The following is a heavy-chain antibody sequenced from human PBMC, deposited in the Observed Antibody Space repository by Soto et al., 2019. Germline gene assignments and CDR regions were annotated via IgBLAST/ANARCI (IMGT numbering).Heavy chain of an antibody. CDR1: GGSISSYY. V-gene: IGHV4-59*01. J-gene: IGHJ4*02. D-gene: IGHD6-13*01. CDR2: IYYSGST. CDR3: ASVIAAAGGGEGY. Sequence: TLSLTCTVSGGSISSYYWSWIRQPPGKGLEWIGYIYYSGSTNYNPSLKSRVTISVDTSKNQFSLKLSSVTAADTAVYYCASVIAAAGGGEGYWGQGTLVTVSS.